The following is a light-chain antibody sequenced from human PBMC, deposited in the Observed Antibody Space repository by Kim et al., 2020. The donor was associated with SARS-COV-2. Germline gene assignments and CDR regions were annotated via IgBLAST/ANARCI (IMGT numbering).Light chain of an antibody. J-gene: IGLJ2*01. V-gene: IGLV3-1*01. CDR1: KLGDKY. CDR3: QAWDSSTVL. Sequence: SYELTHPPSVSVSPGQTASITCSGDKLGDKYACWYQQKPGQSPVLVMYEDTKRPSGIPERFSGSNSGNTVTLTISGTQAMDEADYYCQAWDSSTVLFGGGTQLTVL. CDR2: EDT.